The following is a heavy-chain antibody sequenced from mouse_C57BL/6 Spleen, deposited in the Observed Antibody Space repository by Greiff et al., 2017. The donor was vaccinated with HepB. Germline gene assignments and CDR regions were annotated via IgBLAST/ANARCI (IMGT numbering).Heavy chain of an antibody. Sequence: QVQLQQSGAELVRPGTSVKMSCKASGYTFTNYWIGWAKQRPGHGLEWIGDIYPGGGYTNYNEKFKGKATLTADKSSSTAYMQFSSLTSEDSAIYDCARGNPYYFDYWGQGTTLTVSS. CDR2: IYPGGGYT. V-gene: IGHV1-63*01. CDR1: GYTFTNYW. D-gene: IGHD2-1*01. CDR3: ARGNPYYFDY. J-gene: IGHJ2*01.